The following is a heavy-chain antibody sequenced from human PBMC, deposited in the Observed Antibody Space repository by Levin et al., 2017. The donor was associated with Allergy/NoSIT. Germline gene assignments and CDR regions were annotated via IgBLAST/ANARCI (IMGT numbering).Heavy chain of an antibody. CDR3: ARERGYGFDY. D-gene: IGHD5-12*01. CDR1: GFTFSNYI. Sequence: LSLTCAASGFTFSNYIMHWVRQAPGKGLEWVSYISSSSSTIYYADSVKGRFTISRDNANNSLYLQMSGLRAEDTAVYYCARERGYGFDYWGQGTLVTVSS. V-gene: IGHV3-48*01. J-gene: IGHJ4*02. CDR2: ISSSSSTI.